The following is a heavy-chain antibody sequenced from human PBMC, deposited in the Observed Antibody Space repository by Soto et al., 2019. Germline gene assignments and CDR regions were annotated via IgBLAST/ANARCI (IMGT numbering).Heavy chain of an antibody. CDR1: GYTFTSYG. J-gene: IGHJ5*02. V-gene: IGHV1-18*01. CDR2: ISAYNGNT. D-gene: IGHD3-22*01. CDR3: ARGVTYYYDSSGYYSRPGLWWFDP. Sequence: GASVKVSCKASGYTFTSYGISWVRQAPGQGLEWMGWISAYNGNTNYAQKLQGRVTMTTDTSTSTAYMELRSLRSDDTAVYYCARGVTYYYDSSGYYSRPGLWWFDPWGQGTLVTSPQ.